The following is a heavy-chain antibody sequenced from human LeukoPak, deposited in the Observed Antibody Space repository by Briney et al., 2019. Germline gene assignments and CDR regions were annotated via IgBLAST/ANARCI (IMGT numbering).Heavy chain of an antibody. CDR3: ARDRYVGTTTAGDSDS. CDR1: GFTFSDYY. D-gene: IGHD1-26*01. Sequence: NPGGSLRLSCAASGFTFSDYYMSWIRQAPGKGLEWDSYIGSSGSTIYYADSVKGRFTISRDNAKNSLYLQMNSLRAEDTAVYYCARDRYVGTTTAGDSDSWGQGTLVTVSS. V-gene: IGHV3-11*01. CDR2: IGSSGSTI. J-gene: IGHJ4*02.